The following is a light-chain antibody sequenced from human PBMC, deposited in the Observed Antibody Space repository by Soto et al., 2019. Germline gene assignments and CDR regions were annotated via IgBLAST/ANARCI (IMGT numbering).Light chain of an antibody. CDR2: DAS. Sequence: DIQMTQSPSSLSASVGDRVTITCQASQDISNYLNWYQQKPGKAPKLLIYDASNLETGVPSRFSGSGSGTDFTFTISSLQPEDIAKYYCHQYYNLPLTFGPGTKVYIK. CDR3: HQYYNLPLT. J-gene: IGKJ3*01. CDR1: QDISNY. V-gene: IGKV1-33*01.